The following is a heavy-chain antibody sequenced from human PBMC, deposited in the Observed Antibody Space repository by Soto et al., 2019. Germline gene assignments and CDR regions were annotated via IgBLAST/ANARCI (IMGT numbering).Heavy chain of an antibody. CDR2: MNPNSGNT. D-gene: IGHD2-2*01. J-gene: IGHJ5*02. CDR1: GYTFTSYD. V-gene: IGHV1-8*01. CDR3: ARVGSCSSTSCYDFDP. Sequence: GASVKVSCKASGYTFTSYDINWVRQATGQGLEWMGWMNPNSGNTGYAQKFQGRVTMTRNTSISTAYMELSSLGSEDTAVYYCARVGSCSSTSCYDFDPWGQGTLVTVSS.